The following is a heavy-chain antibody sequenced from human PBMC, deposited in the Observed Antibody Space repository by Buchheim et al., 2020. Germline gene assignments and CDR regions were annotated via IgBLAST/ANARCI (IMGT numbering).Heavy chain of an antibody. V-gene: IGHV4-39*07. CDR1: GGSISSSSYY. CDR3: ARVDDSSGYSSPRFDY. D-gene: IGHD3-22*01. Sequence: QLQLQESGPGLVKPSETLSLTCTVSGGSISSSSYYWGWIRQPPGKGLEWIGSIYYSGSTYYNPSLKSRVNITVDTSKKQFSLKLSSVTAADTAVYYCARVDDSSGYSSPRFDYWGQGTL. CDR2: IYYSGST. J-gene: IGHJ4*02.